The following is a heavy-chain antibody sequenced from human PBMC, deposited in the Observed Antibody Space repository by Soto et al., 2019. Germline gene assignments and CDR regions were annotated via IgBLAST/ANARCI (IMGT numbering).Heavy chain of an antibody. CDR3: AHRHGHQLLFDY. D-gene: IGHD2-2*01. CDR2: IYWDDDK. V-gene: IGHV2-5*02. J-gene: IGHJ4*02. CDR1: GFSLSTSGVG. Sequence: QITLKESGPTLVKPTQTLTLTCTFSGFSLSTSGVGVGWIRQPPGKALEWLALIYWDDDKRYSPSLKSRLTITKDTSKNQVFLTMTNMDPVDTATYCCAHRHGHQLLFDYWGQGTLVTVSS.